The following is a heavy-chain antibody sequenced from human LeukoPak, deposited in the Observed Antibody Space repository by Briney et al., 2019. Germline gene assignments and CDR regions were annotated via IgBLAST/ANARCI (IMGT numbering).Heavy chain of an antibody. CDR1: GYSISSGYY. CDR3: ARSGSYYFDY. V-gene: IGHV4-38-2*02. CDR2: IYHSGST. J-gene: IGHJ4*02. D-gene: IGHD1-26*01. Sequence: SETLSLTCTVSGYSISSGYYSGWIRQPPGKGLEWIGSIYHSGSTYYNPSLKSRVTISVDTSKNQFSLKLSSVTAADTAVYYCARSGSYYFDYWGQGTLVTVSS.